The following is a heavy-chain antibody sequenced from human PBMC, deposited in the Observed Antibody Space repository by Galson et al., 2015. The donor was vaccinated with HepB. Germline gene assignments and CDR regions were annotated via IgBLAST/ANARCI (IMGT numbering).Heavy chain of an antibody. Sequence: SLRLSCATSGFSFTEAWMSWVRQAPGKGLEWVSYISSSSSTIYYAESVKGRFTISRDNANNSLYLQMNSLRDEDTAVYYCARDNMVAGAVDIWGQGTMVTVSS. J-gene: IGHJ3*02. CDR1: GFSFTEAW. CDR2: ISSSSSTI. CDR3: ARDNMVAGAVDI. D-gene: IGHD5-12*01. V-gene: IGHV3-11*04.